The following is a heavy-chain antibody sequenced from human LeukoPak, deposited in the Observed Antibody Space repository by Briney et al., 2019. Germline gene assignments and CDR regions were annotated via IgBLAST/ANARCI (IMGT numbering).Heavy chain of an antibody. V-gene: IGHV3-30*03. Sequence: PTGGSLRLSCAASGFTFSSYGMHWVRQAPGKGLEWVAVISYDGSNKYYADSVKGRFTISRDNPKNTLYLQMNSLRAEDTAVYYCATPTGLGYYYGMDVWGQGTTVTVSS. CDR3: ATPTGLGYYYGMDV. D-gene: IGHD1-14*01. CDR1: GFTFSSYG. J-gene: IGHJ6*02. CDR2: ISYDGSNK.